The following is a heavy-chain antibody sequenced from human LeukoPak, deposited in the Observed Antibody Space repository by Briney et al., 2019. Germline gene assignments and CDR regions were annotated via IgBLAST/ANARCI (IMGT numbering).Heavy chain of an antibody. J-gene: IGHJ4*02. CDR3: TRDIGRLWDLLFFDY. V-gene: IGHV3-15*01. Sequence: PGGSLRLSCAASGFTFSNAWMSWVRQAPGKGLEWVGRIKSKTDGGTTDYAAPVKGRFTISRDDSKNTLYLQMNSLKTEDTAVYYCTRDIGRLWDLLFFDYWGQGTLVTVSS. CDR2: IKSKTDGGTT. CDR1: GFTFSNAW. D-gene: IGHD1-26*01.